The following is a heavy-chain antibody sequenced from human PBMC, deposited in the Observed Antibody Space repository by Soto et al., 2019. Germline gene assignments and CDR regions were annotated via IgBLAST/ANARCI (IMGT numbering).Heavy chain of an antibody. Sequence: VGSLRLSCAASGFTFSSYAMSWVRQAPGKGLEWVSAISGSGGSTYYADSVKGRFTISRDNSKNTLYLQMNSLRAEDTAVYYCAKDLDSSSWYYYYYGMDVWGQGTTVTVSS. CDR2: ISGSGGST. CDR3: AKDLDSSSWYYYYYGMDV. D-gene: IGHD6-13*01. V-gene: IGHV3-23*01. J-gene: IGHJ6*02. CDR1: GFTFSSYA.